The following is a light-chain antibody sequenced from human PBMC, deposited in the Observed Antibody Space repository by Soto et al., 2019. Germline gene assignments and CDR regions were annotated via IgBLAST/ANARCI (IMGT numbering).Light chain of an antibody. CDR1: QRVLYSSNNKNY. CDR3: QQYYSSPLT. V-gene: IGKV4-1*01. Sequence: DIVMTQSPDSLAVSLGERATINCKSSQRVLYSSNNKNYLAWYQQKPGQPPKLLIYWASTRESGVPDRFSGSGSGTDFTLTISSLQAEDVAAYYCQQYYSSPLTFGGGTK. J-gene: IGKJ4*01. CDR2: WAS.